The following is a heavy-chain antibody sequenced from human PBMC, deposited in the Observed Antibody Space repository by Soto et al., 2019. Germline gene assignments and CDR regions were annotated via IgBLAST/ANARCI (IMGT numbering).Heavy chain of an antibody. CDR3: ARGHYDFGSGYLGVRDDAFDI. D-gene: IGHD3-3*01. J-gene: IGHJ3*02. V-gene: IGHV3-30-3*01. CDR2: ISYDGSNK. Sequence: QVQLVESGGGVVQPGRSLRLSCAASGFTFSSYAMHWVRQAPGKGLEWVAVISYDGSNKYYADSVKGRFTISSDNSKNTLYLQMNSLRAEDTAVYYCARGHYDFGSGYLGVRDDAFDIWGQGTMVAVSS. CDR1: GFTFSSYA.